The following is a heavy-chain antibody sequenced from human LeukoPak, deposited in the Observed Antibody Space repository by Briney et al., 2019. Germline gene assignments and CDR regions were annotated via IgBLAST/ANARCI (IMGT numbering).Heavy chain of an antibody. CDR3: ARVMDTAMGIDY. Sequence: PGGFLRLSCAASGFTFGDYYMSWIRQAPGKGLEWVSYISSSGSTIYYADSVKGRFTISRDNAKSSLYLQMNSLRAEDTAVNYCARVMDTAMGIDYWGQGTLVTVSS. D-gene: IGHD5-18*01. J-gene: IGHJ4*02. V-gene: IGHV3-11*04. CDR1: GFTFGDYY. CDR2: ISSSGSTI.